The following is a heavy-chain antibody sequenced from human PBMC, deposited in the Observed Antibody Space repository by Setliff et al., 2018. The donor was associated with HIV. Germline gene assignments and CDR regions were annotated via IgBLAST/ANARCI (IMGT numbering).Heavy chain of an antibody. CDR2: ISGSSGYE. CDR3: ARELCTGGYCYSDY. D-gene: IGHD2-8*02. Sequence: GGSLRLSCAASGFTFSGYNLNWVRQAPGKGLEWVSSISGSSGYEYYADSVKGRFTISRDSAKNSLYLQTSSLRAEDTAVYYCARELCTGGYCYSDYWGQGTLVTVSS. V-gene: IGHV3-21*06. J-gene: IGHJ4*02. CDR1: GFTFSGYN.